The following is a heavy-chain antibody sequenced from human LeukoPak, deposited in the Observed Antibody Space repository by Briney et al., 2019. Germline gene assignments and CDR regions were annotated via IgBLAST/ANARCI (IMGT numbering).Heavy chain of an antibody. CDR2: IYYSGST. Sequence: SETLSLTCTVSGGSISSSSYYWGWIRQPPGKGLEWIANIYYSGSTYYNPSLKSRVTISVDTSKNQLSLTLSDVTAADTAVYYCASVRRGFGESSKYYSYYYMDVWGNGTTVPIS. V-gene: IGHV4-39*01. D-gene: IGHD3-10*01. CDR3: ASVRRGFGESSKYYSYYYMDV. CDR1: GGSISSSSYY. J-gene: IGHJ6*03.